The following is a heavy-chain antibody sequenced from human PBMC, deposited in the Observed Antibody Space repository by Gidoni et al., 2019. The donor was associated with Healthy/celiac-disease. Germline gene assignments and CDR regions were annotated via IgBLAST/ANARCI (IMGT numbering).Heavy chain of an antibody. J-gene: IGHJ5*02. Sequence: EVQLVGSGAGFVLPGWSLQLSCAAPGFTFTRSAMHWVLQASGKGLEWVGRIRSNANSYATAYAASVKGRFTISRDDSKNTAYLQMNSLKTEDTAVYYCTRHSYSSGWDNWFDPWGQGTLVTVSS. CDR3: TRHSYSSGWDNWFDP. D-gene: IGHD6-19*01. CDR2: IRSNANSYAT. CDR1: GFTFTRSA. V-gene: IGHV3-73*02.